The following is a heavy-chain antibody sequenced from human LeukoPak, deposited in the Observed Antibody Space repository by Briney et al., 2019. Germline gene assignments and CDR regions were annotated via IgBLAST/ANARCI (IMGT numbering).Heavy chain of an antibody. D-gene: IGHD2-15*01. Sequence: PSETLSLTCTVSGDSISNNIFYWGWIRQPPGKGLEWIGSLYNSGSTYYNPSLKSRVTISVDTSKNQFSLKLSSVTAADTAVYYCARTNPPYCSGGSCYSNCYYGMDVWGKGTTVTVSS. V-gene: IGHV4-39*07. CDR2: LYNSGST. CDR3: ARTNPPYCSGGSCYSNCYYGMDV. J-gene: IGHJ6*04. CDR1: GDSISNNIFY.